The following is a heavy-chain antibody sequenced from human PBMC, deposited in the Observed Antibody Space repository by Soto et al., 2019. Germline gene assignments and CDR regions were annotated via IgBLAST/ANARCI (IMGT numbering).Heavy chain of an antibody. CDR2: INGEGART. V-gene: IGHV3-74*01. D-gene: IGHD3-10*01. J-gene: IGHJ3*02. Sequence: EVQLEESGGGSVQLGESLRVSCVASGFSFRNQWMHWVRQVAGKGLVWVSRINGEGARTSYADFVKGRFTFSRDNARNLLFQQLNRLTVDDSGVYHCARGGAAGRGDAIDMWGPGTTVAVTS. CDR3: ARGGAAGRGDAIDM. CDR1: GFSFRNQW.